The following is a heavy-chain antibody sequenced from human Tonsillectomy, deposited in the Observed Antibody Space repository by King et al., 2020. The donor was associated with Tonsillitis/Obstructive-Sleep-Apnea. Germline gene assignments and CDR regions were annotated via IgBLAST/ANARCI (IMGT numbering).Heavy chain of an antibody. CDR3: ARDSMSHYYDSSAYYPFDY. D-gene: IGHD3-22*01. J-gene: IGHJ4*02. Sequence: QLVQSGAEVKKPGASVKVSCKASGYTFTSYGISWVRQAPGQGLEWMGWIIPYNGDTNYAQKLQGRRTMTTGTSTSKAYMELRSLRSFDTAVYYCARDSMSHYYDSSAYYPFDYWGQGTLLTVSS. V-gene: IGHV1-18*01. CDR2: IIPYNGDT. CDR1: GYTFTSYG.